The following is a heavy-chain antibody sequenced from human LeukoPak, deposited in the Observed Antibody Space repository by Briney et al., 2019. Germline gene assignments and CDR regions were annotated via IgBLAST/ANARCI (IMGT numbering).Heavy chain of an antibody. V-gene: IGHV1-2*02. J-gene: IGHJ5*02. Sequence: GASVKVSCKASGYTLTGYYMHWVRQAPGQGLEWMGWINPNSGGTNYAQKFQGRVTMTRDTSISTAYMELSRLRSDDTAVYYCARRLARGYWFDPWGQGTLVTVSS. CDR3: ARRLARGYWFDP. CDR2: INPNSGGT. CDR1: GYTLTGYY. D-gene: IGHD6-25*01.